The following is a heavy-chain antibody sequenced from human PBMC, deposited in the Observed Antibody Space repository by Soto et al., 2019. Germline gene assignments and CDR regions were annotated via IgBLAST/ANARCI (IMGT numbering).Heavy chain of an antibody. D-gene: IGHD3-22*01. CDR1: GGTFSSYA. J-gene: IGHJ6*02. V-gene: IGHV1-69*12. CDR2: IIPIFGTG. Sequence: QVQLVPSGAEVKKPGSSVKVSCKASGGTFSSYAISWLRQAHGQGREWMGGIIPIFGTGNYAQKVQGSVTITADESTSTADMVLSSLRSEDTAVYYCGRDGYYDSSGYYPLYYYGMDVWGQRTTVTVSS. CDR3: GRDGYYDSSGYYPLYYYGMDV.